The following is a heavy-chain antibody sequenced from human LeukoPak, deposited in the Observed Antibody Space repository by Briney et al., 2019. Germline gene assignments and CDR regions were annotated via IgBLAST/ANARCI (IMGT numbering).Heavy chain of an antibody. CDR3: ARERVIGYDSSGSRGFDY. D-gene: IGHD3-22*01. V-gene: IGHV4-30-2*01. CDR1: GGSIRSGGYT. Sequence: SQTLSLTCAVSGGSIRSGGYTWSWIRQPPGKGLEWIGYIYHSGSTYYNPSLKSRVTISVDRSKNQFSLKLSSVTAADTAVYYCARERVIGYDSSGSRGFDYWGQGTLVTVSS. CDR2: IYHSGST. J-gene: IGHJ4*02.